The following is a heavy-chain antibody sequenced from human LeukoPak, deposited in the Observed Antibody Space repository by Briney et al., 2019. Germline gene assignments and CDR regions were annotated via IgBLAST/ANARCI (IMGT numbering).Heavy chain of an antibody. J-gene: IGHJ4*02. D-gene: IGHD4-23*01. CDR1: GYTFTGYY. CDR2: INPNSGGT. Sequence: PLASVKVSCKASGYTFTGYYMHWVRQAPGQGLEWMGWINPNSGGTNYAQKFQGRVTMTWDTSISTAYMELRRLRSDDTAVHYCASLARHDYDTNSTQFDYWGQGTLVTVSS. CDR3: ASLARHDYDTNSTQFDY. V-gene: IGHV1-2*02.